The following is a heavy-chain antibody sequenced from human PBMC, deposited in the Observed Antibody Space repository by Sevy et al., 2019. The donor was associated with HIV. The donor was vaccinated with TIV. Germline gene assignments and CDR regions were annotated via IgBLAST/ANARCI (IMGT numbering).Heavy chain of an antibody. V-gene: IGHV3-33*06. J-gene: IGHJ4*02. Sequence: GGSLRLSCAASGFTFSSYGMHWVRQAPGKGLEWVAVIWYDGSNKYYADSVKGRFTISRDNSKNTLYLQMNSLRAEDTAVYYCAKGSGSGSFIDYWGQGTLVTVSS. CDR3: AKGSGSGSFIDY. CDR1: GFTFSSYG. D-gene: IGHD3-10*01. CDR2: IWYDGSNK.